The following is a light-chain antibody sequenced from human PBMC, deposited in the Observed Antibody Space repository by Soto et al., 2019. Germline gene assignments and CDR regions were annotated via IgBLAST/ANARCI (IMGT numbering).Light chain of an antibody. V-gene: IGLV2-14*01. CDR2: DVS. J-gene: IGLJ2*01. Sequence: QSALTQPASVSGSPGQSITISCTGTSSDVGGYDYVSWYQQHPGKAPKLLIFDVSKRPSGVSYRFSGSKSGNTASLTISGLQAEDDAYYYCSSYASSITLVFGGGTKLTVL. CDR3: SSYASSITLV. CDR1: SSDVGGYDY.